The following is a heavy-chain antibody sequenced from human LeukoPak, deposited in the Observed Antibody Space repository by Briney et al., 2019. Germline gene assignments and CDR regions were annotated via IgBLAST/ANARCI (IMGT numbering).Heavy chain of an antibody. V-gene: IGHV4-34*01. Sequence: SETLSLTCAVYGGSFSGYYWSWIRQPPGKGLEWIGEIYHSGSTNYNPSLKNRVTISVDTSKNQFSLKLSSVTAADTAVYYCARRPRKNSALDVWGKGTTVTVSS. CDR1: GGSFSGYY. CDR2: IYHSGST. J-gene: IGHJ6*04. D-gene: IGHD2/OR15-2a*01. CDR3: ARRPRKNSALDV.